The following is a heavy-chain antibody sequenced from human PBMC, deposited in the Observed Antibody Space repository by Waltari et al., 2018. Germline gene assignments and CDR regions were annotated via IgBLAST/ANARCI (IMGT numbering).Heavy chain of an antibody. CDR1: GYSITSAYW. Sequence: QVQLQESGPGLVKPSETLSLTCGVSGYSITSAYWWAWFRQPPGKGLEWIARIHYTGDTQSSPSLKSRVTTSAYKSKNEVSLRLTSVTAADTAVYYCAGHEWGLPGFWGQGTLVTVSS. CDR3: AGHEWGLPGF. J-gene: IGHJ4*02. V-gene: IGHV4-38-2*01. D-gene: IGHD1-26*01. CDR2: IHYTGDT.